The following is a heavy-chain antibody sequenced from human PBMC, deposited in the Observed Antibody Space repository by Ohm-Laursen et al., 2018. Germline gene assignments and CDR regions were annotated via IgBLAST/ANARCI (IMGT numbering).Heavy chain of an antibody. CDR1: GGSFSSNT. D-gene: IGHD5-18*01. CDR3: AIYSYGWFP. V-gene: IGHV1-69*06. CDR2: IIPTFETA. Sequence: SSVKVSCKASGGSFSSNTINWVRQAPGQGPEWMGGIIPTFETANYAQKLQDRVTITADKSTSTAYMEISSLRSEDTAVYYCAIYSYGWFPWGQGTLVTVSS. J-gene: IGHJ5*02.